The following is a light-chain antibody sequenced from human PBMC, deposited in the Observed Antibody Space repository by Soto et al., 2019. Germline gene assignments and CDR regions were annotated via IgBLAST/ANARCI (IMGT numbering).Light chain of an antibody. CDR3: CSYTGSSTVL. V-gene: IGLV2-23*01. CDR1: SSDVGSYNL. Sequence: QSALTQPASVSGSPGQSITISCTGTSSDVGSYNLVSWYQQYPGKAPKVMIYEGNRRPSGVSDRFSGSKSGNTASLTISGLQAEDEADYYCCSYTGSSTVLFGGGTQLTVL. CDR2: EGN. J-gene: IGLJ3*02.